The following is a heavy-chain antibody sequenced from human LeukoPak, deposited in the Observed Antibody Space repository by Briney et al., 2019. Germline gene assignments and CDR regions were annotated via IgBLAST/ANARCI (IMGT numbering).Heavy chain of an antibody. V-gene: IGHV3-7*01. CDR1: GFTFSSYW. J-gene: IGHJ4*02. Sequence: GGSLRLSCAASGFTFSSYWVSWVRQAPGKGLEWVANIKQDGSEKYYVDSVKGRFTISRDNAKNSLYLQMNSLRAEDTAVYYCARDYYDSRGYYRYDYWGQGTLVTVSS. CDR2: IKQDGSEK. CDR3: ARDYYDSRGYYRYDY. D-gene: IGHD3-22*01.